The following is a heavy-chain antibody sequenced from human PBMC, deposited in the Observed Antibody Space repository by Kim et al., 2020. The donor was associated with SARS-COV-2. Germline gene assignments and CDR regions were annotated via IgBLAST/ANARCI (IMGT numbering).Heavy chain of an antibody. V-gene: IGHV4-39*01. Sequence: SETLSLTCTVSGGSISSGSYYWGWIRQPPGKGLEWIGSIYSSGSTYSNPSLKSRVTISVDTSKNQFSLRLSSVTAADTAVYYCARHSLLRFLDYWGQGTLVTVSS. CDR2: IYSSGST. D-gene: IGHD3-3*01. J-gene: IGHJ4*02. CDR1: GGSISSGSYY. CDR3: ARHSLLRFLDY.